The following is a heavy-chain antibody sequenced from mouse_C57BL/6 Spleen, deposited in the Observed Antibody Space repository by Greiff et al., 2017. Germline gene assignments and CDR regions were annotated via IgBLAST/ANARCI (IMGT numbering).Heavy chain of an antibody. V-gene: IGHV1-82*01. Sequence: QVQLKQSGPELVKPGASVKISCKASGYAFSSSWMHWVKQRPGKGLEWIGRIYPGDGDTNYNGKFKGKATLTADKSSSTAYMQLSSLTSEDSAVYFCASNPWYFDVWGTGTTVTVSS. CDR2: IYPGDGDT. CDR3: ASNPWYFDV. CDR1: GYAFSSSW. J-gene: IGHJ1*03.